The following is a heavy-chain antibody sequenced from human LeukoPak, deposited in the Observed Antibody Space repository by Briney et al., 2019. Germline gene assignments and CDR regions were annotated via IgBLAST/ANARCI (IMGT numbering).Heavy chain of an antibody. CDR2: IYTSGST. CDR3: ARRVVVPAAIGWFDP. J-gene: IGHJ5*02. V-gene: IGHV4-4*07. CDR1: GGSISSYY. D-gene: IGHD2-2*02. Sequence: SETLSLTCTVSGGSISSYYWSWIRQPAGKGLEWIGRIYTSGSTNYNPSLKSRVTMSVDTSKNQFSLKLSSVAAADTAVYYCARRVVVPAAIGWFDPWGQGTLVTVSS.